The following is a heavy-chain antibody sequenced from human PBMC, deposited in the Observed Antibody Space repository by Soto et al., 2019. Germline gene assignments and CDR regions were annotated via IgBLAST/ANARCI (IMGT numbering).Heavy chain of an antibody. CDR2: IYYSGST. V-gene: IGHV4-59*08. CDR1: GGSISSYY. D-gene: IGHD3-10*01. Sequence: SETLSLTCTVSGGSISSYYWSWIRQPPGKGLEWIGYIYYSGSTNYNPSLRSRVTISVDTSKNQFSLKLSSVTAADTAVYYCARRYGGAFDIWGQGTMVTVSS. J-gene: IGHJ3*02. CDR3: ARRYGGAFDI.